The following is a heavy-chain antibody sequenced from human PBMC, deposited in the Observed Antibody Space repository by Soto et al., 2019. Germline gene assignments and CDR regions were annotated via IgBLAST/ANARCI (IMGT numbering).Heavy chain of an antibody. D-gene: IGHD2-15*01. CDR3: ARDPQDIVVVVAASNGNWYFDL. CDR1: GFTFSSYS. J-gene: IGHJ2*01. V-gene: IGHV3-33*08. Sequence: PGGSLRLSCAAPGFTFSSYSMNWVRQAPGKGLEWVSYIRNDGSTKYYADSVKGRFTISRDNSKNTLYLQMNSLRAEDTAVYYCARDPQDIVVVVAASNGNWYFDLWGRRTLVTVSS. CDR2: IRNDGSTK.